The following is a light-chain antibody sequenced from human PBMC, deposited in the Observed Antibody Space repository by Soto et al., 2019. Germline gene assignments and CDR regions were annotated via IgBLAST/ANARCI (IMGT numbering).Light chain of an antibody. CDR2: EVS. J-gene: IGLJ3*02. V-gene: IGLV2-8*01. Sequence: QSALTQPPSASGSPGQSVTISCTGTSSDVGAYNYVSWYQQHPGKAPKVMIFEVSKRPSGVPGRFSGSKSGNTASLTVSGLQAEDEADYYCSSFAGSNEVVFGGGTKVTVL. CDR3: SSFAGSNEVV. CDR1: SSDVGAYNY.